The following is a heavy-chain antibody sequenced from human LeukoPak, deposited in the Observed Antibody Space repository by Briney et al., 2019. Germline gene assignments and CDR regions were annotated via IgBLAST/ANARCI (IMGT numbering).Heavy chain of an antibody. CDR1: GFNFKTYT. D-gene: IGHD1-1*01. J-gene: IGHJ4*02. Sequence: GGSLRLSCAASGFNFKTYTLTWVRQAPGKRPEWLSSITAGDGATYYADSVRGRFTISRDYSRNIVYLHLSGLRAEDTAVYYCARDRSTDAISEFWGQGTLVAVSS. V-gene: IGHV3-23*01. CDR2: ITAGDGAT. CDR3: ARDRSTDAISEF.